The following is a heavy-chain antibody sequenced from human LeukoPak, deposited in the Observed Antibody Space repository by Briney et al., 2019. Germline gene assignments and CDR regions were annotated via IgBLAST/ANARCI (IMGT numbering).Heavy chain of an antibody. Sequence: GGSLRLSCAASGFTFSRYGMHWVRQAPGKGLEGVAVISYDGSNKYYADSVKGRFTISRDNFNITLYLQMDSLRAEDSAEYYCARSTGTYYCGIDVWGQGTTVTVSS. D-gene: IGHD2-2*01. V-gene: IGHV3-30*03. J-gene: IGHJ6*02. CDR3: ARSTGTYYCGIDV. CDR2: ISYDGSNK. CDR1: GFTFSRYG.